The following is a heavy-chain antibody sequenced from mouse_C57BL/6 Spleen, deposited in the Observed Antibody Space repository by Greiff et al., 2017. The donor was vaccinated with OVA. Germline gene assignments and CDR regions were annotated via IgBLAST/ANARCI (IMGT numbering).Heavy chain of an antibody. CDR3: ARSPYYGSSYYYAMDY. Sequence: QVQLKQSGPELVKPGASVKISCKASGYAFSSSWMNWVKQRPGKGLEWIGRIYPGDGDTNYNGKFKGKATLTADKSSSTAYMQLSSLTSEDSAVYFCARSPYYGSSYYYAMDYWGQGTSVTVSS. CDR1: GYAFSSSW. D-gene: IGHD1-1*01. V-gene: IGHV1-82*01. CDR2: IYPGDGDT. J-gene: IGHJ4*01.